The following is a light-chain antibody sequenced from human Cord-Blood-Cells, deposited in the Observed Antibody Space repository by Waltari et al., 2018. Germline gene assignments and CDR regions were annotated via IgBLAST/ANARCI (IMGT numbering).Light chain of an antibody. Sequence: QSALTQLSSVSGSPGQSVTISCTGTSSVVGGCHYVSWYQQQPGKAPKPVLCDVSNRPSWLSTRSAGSKSGKTPSLNISGLQAEDGADTYCSLYTSSSTLVFGGGTKLTVL. J-gene: IGLJ2*01. CDR2: DVS. CDR3: SLYTSSSTLV. V-gene: IGLV2-14*01. CDR1: SSVVGGCHY.